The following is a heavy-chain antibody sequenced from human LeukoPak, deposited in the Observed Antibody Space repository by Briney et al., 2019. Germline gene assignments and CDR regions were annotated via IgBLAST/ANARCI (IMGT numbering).Heavy chain of an antibody. D-gene: IGHD3-10*01. V-gene: IGHV4-30-2*01. Sequence: SQTLSLTCAVSGGSISSGGYSWSWIRQPPGKGLEWIGYIYHSGSTYYNPSFKSRVTISVDRSKNQFSLKLSSVTAADTAVYYCARSYGSGSYTFDYWGQGTLVTVSS. CDR3: ARSYGSGSYTFDY. CDR1: GGSISSGGYS. CDR2: IYHSGST. J-gene: IGHJ4*02.